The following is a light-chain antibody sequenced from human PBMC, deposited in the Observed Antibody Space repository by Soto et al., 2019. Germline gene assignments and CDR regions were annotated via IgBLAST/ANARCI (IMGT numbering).Light chain of an antibody. CDR1: QSXXXXX. V-gene: IGKV3-20*01. Sequence: IXLTQSPGILSXSPGERATLSCRAXQSXXXXXLAWYQQRPGQPPRLLIYGASTRATGISDSFSGSGSGTDFTLTISRLEPEDFAMYYCQHYGSSPRTFGQGTKLEIK. J-gene: IGKJ2*01. CDR2: GAS. CDR3: QHYGSSPRT.